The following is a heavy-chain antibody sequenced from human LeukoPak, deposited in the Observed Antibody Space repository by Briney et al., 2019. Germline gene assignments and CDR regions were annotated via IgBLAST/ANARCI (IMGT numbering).Heavy chain of an antibody. CDR1: GFTFSNYG. CDR2: MWSAGSIQ. CDR3: ARGNGYDLDFDY. Sequence: PGGFLRLSCATSGFTFSNYGIHRVRQAPGKGLDWVAVMWSAGSIQYYADSVKGRFTISGDNSKSTLFLQMNSLRAEDTAVYYCARGNGYDLDFDYWGQGTLVTVSS. V-gene: IGHV3-33*01. D-gene: IGHD5-12*01. J-gene: IGHJ4*02.